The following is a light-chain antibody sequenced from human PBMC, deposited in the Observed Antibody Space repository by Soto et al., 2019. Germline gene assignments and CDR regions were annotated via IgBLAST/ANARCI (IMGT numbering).Light chain of an antibody. Sequence: QSVLTQPPSVSGAPGQRVSISCTGSNSNIGAGYDVNWYQQLPGTAPKLLIYANINRPSGVPDRFSGSKSGASAFLVITGLQAEDEAAYSGQSYDSSLSGSRVFGGGTKLTVL. J-gene: IGLJ3*02. CDR2: ANI. CDR3: QSYDSSLSGSRV. V-gene: IGLV1-40*01. CDR1: NSNIGAGYD.